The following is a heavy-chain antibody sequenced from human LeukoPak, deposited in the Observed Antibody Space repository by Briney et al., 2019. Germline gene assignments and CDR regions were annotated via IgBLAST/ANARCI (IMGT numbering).Heavy chain of an antibody. CDR2: INPNSGGT. Sequence: ASVKVSCKASGYTFTGYYMHWVRQAPGQGLEWMGWINPNSGGTNYARKFQGRVTMTRDTSISTAYMELSRLRSDDTAVYYCARGIQWELLSGPFDYWGQGSLVTVSS. CDR3: ARGIQWELLSGPFDY. V-gene: IGHV1-2*02. J-gene: IGHJ4*02. CDR1: GYTFTGYY. D-gene: IGHD1-26*01.